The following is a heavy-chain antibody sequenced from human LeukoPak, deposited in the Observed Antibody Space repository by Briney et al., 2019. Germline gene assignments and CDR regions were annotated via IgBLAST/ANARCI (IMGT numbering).Heavy chain of an antibody. CDR2: ISGSGGST. J-gene: IGHJ4*02. Sequence: GGSLRLSCAASGFTFSSYAMSWVRQAPGKELEGVSAISGSGGSTYYADSVKGRFTISRDNSKNTLYLQMSSLRAEDTAVYYCAKSLTGGDSYYFDYWGQGTLVTVSS. CDR3: AKSLTGGDSYYFDY. CDR1: GFTFSSYA. D-gene: IGHD2-21*02. V-gene: IGHV3-23*01.